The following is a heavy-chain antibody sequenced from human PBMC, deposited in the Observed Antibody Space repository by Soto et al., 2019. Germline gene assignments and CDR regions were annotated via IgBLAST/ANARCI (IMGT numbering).Heavy chain of an antibody. CDR3: ARYYSNYPYYYMDV. CDR1: GGSISSYY. J-gene: IGHJ6*03. Sequence: SETLSLTCTVSGGSISSYYWSWIRQPPGKGLEWIGYIYYSGSTNYNPSLKSRVTISVDTSKNQFSLKLSSVTAADTAVYYCARYYSNYPYYYMDVWGKGTTVTVSS. V-gene: IGHV4-59*01. CDR2: IYYSGST. D-gene: IGHD4-4*01.